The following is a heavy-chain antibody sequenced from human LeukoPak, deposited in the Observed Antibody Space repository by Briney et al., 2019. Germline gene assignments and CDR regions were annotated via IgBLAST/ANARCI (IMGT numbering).Heavy chain of an antibody. CDR2: IYPGDSGP. CDR3: GMSGDRVPLQDDVFDV. Sequence: GESLKISCKVSGYSFTSYCIGWVRQMPGKGLEWMGSIYPGDSGPTYSPSFQGQVTISVDKSISTAYLQWSSLQASDTAMYYCGMSGDRVPLQDDVFDVWGQGTMVTVST. V-gene: IGHV5-51*01. D-gene: IGHD1-26*01. J-gene: IGHJ3*01. CDR1: GYSFTSYC.